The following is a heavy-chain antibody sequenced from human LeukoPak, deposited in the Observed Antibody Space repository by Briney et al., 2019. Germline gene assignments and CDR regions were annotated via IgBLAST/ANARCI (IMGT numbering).Heavy chain of an antibody. CDR1: GFTFSSYG. CDR2: IGTSSSTI. V-gene: IGHV3-48*02. J-gene: IGHJ4*02. CDR3: ARHDYGGNSGGY. D-gene: IGHD4-23*01. Sequence: PGGSLRLSCAASGFTFSSYGMNWVRQTPGKGLEWVSYIGTSSSTIYYADSVKGRFTISRDSAKNSLYLQMNSLRDEDTAVYYCARHDYGGNSGGYWGQGTLVTVSS.